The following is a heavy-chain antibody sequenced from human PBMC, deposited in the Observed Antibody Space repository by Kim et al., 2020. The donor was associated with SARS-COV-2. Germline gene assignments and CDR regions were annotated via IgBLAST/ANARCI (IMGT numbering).Heavy chain of an antibody. D-gene: IGHD5-12*01. CDR2: GGST. CDR3: AKGVDVDY. Sequence: GGSTYYADSVKGRFTISRDNSKNTLYLQMNSLRAEDTAVYYCAKGVDVDYWGQGTLVTVSS. V-gene: IGHV3-23*01. J-gene: IGHJ4*02.